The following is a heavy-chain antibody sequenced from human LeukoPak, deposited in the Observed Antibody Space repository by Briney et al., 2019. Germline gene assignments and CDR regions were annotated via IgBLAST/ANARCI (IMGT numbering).Heavy chain of an antibody. CDR3: TRQSENFSLDY. CDR2: IWHDGSDK. J-gene: IGHJ4*02. D-gene: IGHD3-3*01. Sequence: GRSLRLSCAASGLIFSSYGMHWVRQAPGKGLEWVAIIWHDGSDKYYADSVKGRFTISRDNSKNTLYLQMNSLRAEDTAVYFCTRQSENFSLDYWGQGTLVTVSS. CDR1: GLIFSSYG. V-gene: IGHV3-33*08.